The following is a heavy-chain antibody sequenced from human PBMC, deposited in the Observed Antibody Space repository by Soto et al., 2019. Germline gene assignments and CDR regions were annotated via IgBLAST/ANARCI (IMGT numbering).Heavy chain of an antibody. V-gene: IGHV1-2*04. CDR2: ITPNSGGT. J-gene: IGHJ5*02. Sequence: SVKVSGKASRYNFTGYYIYWVRQSPGQGLEWMGWITPNSGGTNYAHKFPGWVTMTRDTSIRTTYMELSRLRSDDTALYYCALELIDSSTSSGYSFDPWGQGTLVTVSS. D-gene: IGHD2-2*01. CDR1: RYNFTGYY. CDR3: ALELIDSSTSSGYSFDP.